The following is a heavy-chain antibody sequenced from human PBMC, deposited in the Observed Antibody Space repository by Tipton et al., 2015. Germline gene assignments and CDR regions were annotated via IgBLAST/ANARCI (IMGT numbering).Heavy chain of an antibody. CDR1: GGTFGSYA. D-gene: IGHD3-10*01. V-gene: IGHV1-69*13. Sequence: QSGPEVKKPGASVKVSCQASGGTFGSYAISWVRQAPGQGLEWMGGIIPSFDPPNYAQGFRGRVTITADESTSTAYMELSSLRSQDTAIYYCARDLRGITMVRGVKSWPMDVWGQGTTVTVSS. CDR2: IIPSFDPP. CDR3: ARDLRGITMVRGVKSWPMDV. J-gene: IGHJ6*02.